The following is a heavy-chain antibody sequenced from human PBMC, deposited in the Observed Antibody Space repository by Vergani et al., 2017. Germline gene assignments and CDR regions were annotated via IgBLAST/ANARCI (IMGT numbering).Heavy chain of an antibody. J-gene: IGHJ5*01. V-gene: IGHV4-38-2*02. Sequence: QIQLQESGPGLVKPSETLSLTCSVSGYSISRGFYWAWIRQTPEKGLEWIGGMFHTGEASNNPSLQSRVAFSMDTSKNRFSLQLTSVTAADTAVYFCGVIMVRSPRPDNWFDSWGRGTLVTVSS. CDR3: GVIMVRSPRPDNWFDS. CDR1: GYSISRGFY. CDR2: MFHTGEA. D-gene: IGHD3-10*01.